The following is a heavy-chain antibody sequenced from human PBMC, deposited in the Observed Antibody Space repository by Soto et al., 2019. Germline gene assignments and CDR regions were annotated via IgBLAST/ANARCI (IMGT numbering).Heavy chain of an antibody. D-gene: IGHD3-10*02. J-gene: IGHJ5*01. CDR2: IFYSGST. CDR3: ASMIGDPVLSFDS. V-gene: IGHV4-59*01. CDR1: GGSISSYY. Sequence: QVQLQESGPGLVKPSETLSLTCTVSGGSISSYYWSWIRQPPGKGLEWIGFIFYSGSTSYNPSLTSRVTISIYTSEYQFSLKLNSVTAADTAVYYCASMIGDPVLSFDSWGQGTLVAVSS.